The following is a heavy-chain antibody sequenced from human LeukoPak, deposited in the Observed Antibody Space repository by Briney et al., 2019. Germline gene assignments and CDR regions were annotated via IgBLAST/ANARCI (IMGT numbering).Heavy chain of an antibody. Sequence: ASVKVSCKAAGYGFTSYDINWVRQATGQGLEWMGWMNPNSGNTGYAQKFQGRVTITRNTSISTAYMELSSLRSEDTAVYYCAIGIVGAGADAFDIWGQGTMVTVSS. CDR2: MNPNSGNT. D-gene: IGHD1-26*01. CDR1: GYGFTSYD. CDR3: AIGIVGAGADAFDI. V-gene: IGHV1-8*03. J-gene: IGHJ3*02.